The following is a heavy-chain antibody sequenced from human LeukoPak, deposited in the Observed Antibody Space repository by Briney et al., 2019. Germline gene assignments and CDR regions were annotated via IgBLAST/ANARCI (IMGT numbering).Heavy chain of an antibody. Sequence: ASVKVPCKASGYTFTGYYMHWVRQAPGQGLEWMGWINPNSGGTNYAQKFQGRVTMTRDTSISTAYMELSRLRSDDTAVYYCARGDSGYDYFDYWGQGTLVTVSS. CDR2: INPNSGGT. CDR3: ARGDSGYDYFDY. J-gene: IGHJ4*02. CDR1: GYTFTGYY. D-gene: IGHD5-12*01. V-gene: IGHV1-2*02.